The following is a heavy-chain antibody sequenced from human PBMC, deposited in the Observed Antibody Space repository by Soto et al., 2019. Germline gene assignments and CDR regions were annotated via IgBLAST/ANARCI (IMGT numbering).Heavy chain of an antibody. CDR1: GGTFSSYA. V-gene: IGHV1-69*13. J-gene: IGHJ5*02. CDR3: ARTNRNDVLSGP. CDR2: IIPIFGTA. D-gene: IGHD1-20*01. Sequence: SVKVSCKASGGTFSSYAISWVRQAPGQGLEWMGGIIPIFGTANYAQKFQGRVTITADESTSTAYMELSSLRSEDTAVYYCARTNRNDVLSGPCGQGTLVAVSS.